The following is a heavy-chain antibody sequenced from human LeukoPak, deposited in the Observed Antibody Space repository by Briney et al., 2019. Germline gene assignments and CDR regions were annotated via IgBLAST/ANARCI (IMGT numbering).Heavy chain of an antibody. V-gene: IGHV3-30*18. J-gene: IGHJ4*02. Sequence: GGSLRLSCAASGFTFSRYGMHWVRQAPGKGLEWVAVISYDGSDQNYSDSVKGRFTISRDNPKNTLYLQMNSLRAEDTAVYYCAKEDCSGGSCCWGQGTLVTVSS. CDR2: ISYDGSDQ. CDR1: GFTFSRYG. CDR3: AKEDCSGGSCC. D-gene: IGHD2-15*01.